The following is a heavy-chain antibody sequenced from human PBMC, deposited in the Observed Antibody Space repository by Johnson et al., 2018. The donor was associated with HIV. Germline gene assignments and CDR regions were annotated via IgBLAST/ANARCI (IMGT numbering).Heavy chain of an antibody. CDR1: GFIFSSYW. V-gene: IGHV3-7*01. D-gene: IGHD5-24*01. Sequence: VQLVESGGGLAQPGGSLRLSCEASGFIFSSYWMSWVRQAPGKGPEWVANIKEDGSAQYYADSVKGRFTISRDNAKNSLYLQMNSLRAEDTAVFYCAREMAWEDAFDIWGQGTMVTVSS. J-gene: IGHJ3*02. CDR2: IKEDGSAQ. CDR3: AREMAWEDAFDI.